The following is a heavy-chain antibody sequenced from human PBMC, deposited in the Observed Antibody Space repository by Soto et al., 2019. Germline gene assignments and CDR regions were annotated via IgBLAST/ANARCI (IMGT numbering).Heavy chain of an antibody. Sequence: GGSLRLSCAASGFTFSSYWMHWVRQAPGKGLVWVSRINSDGSSTSYADSVKGRFTISRDNAKNTLYLQMNSLRAEDTAVYYCARDLVVVAATPGYYYYGMDVWGQGTTVTVSS. V-gene: IGHV3-74*01. D-gene: IGHD2-15*01. CDR3: ARDLVVVAATPGYYYYGMDV. J-gene: IGHJ6*02. CDR2: INSDGSST. CDR1: GFTFSSYW.